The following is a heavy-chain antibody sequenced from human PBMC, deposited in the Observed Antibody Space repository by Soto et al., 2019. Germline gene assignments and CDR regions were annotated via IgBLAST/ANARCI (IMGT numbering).Heavy chain of an antibody. J-gene: IGHJ4*02. D-gene: IGHD6-19*01. CDR2: INPNSGGT. V-gene: IGHV1-2*02. CDR1: GYTFSGFY. Sequence: ASVKVSCKASGYTFSGFYMHWVRQAPGQGLEWMGWINPNSGGTKSAEKFQGRVTMTRDTSISTAYMELSRLTSDDTAVYYCASAAVTGTAGLDFWGQGTQVTVSA. CDR3: ASAAVTGTAGLDF.